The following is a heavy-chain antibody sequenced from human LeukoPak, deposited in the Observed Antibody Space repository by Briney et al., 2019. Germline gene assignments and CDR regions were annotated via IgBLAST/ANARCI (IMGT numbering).Heavy chain of an antibody. V-gene: IGHV3-53*01. Sequence: GGSLRLSCAASGFTVSSNHMSWVRQAPGKGLEWVSVIYGGGSTDYADSVKGRFTISRDNSKNTLYLQMNSLRAEDTAVYHCARGPAGYNWGQGTLVTVSS. CDR1: GFTVSSNH. J-gene: IGHJ4*02. CDR3: ARGPAGYN. D-gene: IGHD1-1*01. CDR2: IYGGGST.